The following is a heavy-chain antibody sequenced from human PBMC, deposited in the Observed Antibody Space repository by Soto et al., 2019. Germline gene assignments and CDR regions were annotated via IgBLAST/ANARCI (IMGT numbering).Heavy chain of an antibody. CDR3: DKEYYDIFDGPDY. V-gene: IGHV3-23*01. D-gene: IGHD3-9*01. CDR1: GFTFSSYA. Sequence: GGSLRLSCAASGFTFSSYAMSWVRQAPGKGLEWVSAISGSGGSTYYADSVKGRFTISRDNSKNTLYLQMNSLRAEDTAVYYSDKEYYDIFDGPDYWGQGTLVTVSS. J-gene: IGHJ4*02. CDR2: ISGSGGST.